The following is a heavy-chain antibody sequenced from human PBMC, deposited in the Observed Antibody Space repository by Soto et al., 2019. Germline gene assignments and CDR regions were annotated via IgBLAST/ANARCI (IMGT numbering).Heavy chain of an antibody. J-gene: IGHJ6*02. D-gene: IGHD2-2*01. CDR1: GGTFSSYA. CDR2: IIPIFGTA. V-gene: IGHV1-69*13. Sequence: SVKVSCKASGGTFSSYAISWVRQAPGQGLEWMGGIIPIFGTANYAQKFQGRVTITADESTSTAYMELSSLRSEDTAVYYCARAQKRQLPYYYGMDVWGQGTTVTVSS. CDR3: ARAQKRQLPYYYGMDV.